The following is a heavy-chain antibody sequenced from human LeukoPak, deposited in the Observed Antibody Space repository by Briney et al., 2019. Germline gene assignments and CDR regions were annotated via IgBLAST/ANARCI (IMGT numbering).Heavy chain of an antibody. J-gene: IGHJ2*01. CDR2: LYYSGST. D-gene: IGHD2-2*01. CDR3: ARERYRSGSSCYADWGYWYFPL. V-gene: IGHV4-4*07. Sequence: PSETLSLTCTVSGGSISNYYWSWIRQPAGKGLEWIGRLYYSGSTHYNPSLKSRVTMSVDTPKNQFSLKLSSVTAADTALYYCARERYRSGSSCYADWGYWYFPLWSRGTLVTVSS. CDR1: GGSISNYY.